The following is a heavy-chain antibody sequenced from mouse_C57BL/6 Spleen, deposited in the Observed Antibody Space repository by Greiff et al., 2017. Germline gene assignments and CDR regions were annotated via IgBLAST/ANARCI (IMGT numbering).Heavy chain of an antibody. D-gene: IGHD1-1*01. CDR1: GYTFTSYW. J-gene: IGHJ3*01. V-gene: IGHV1-64*01. CDR3: ARAGITTVVPTGAY. CDR2: IHPNSGST. Sequence: QVQLQQPGAELVKPGASVKLSCKASGYTFTSYWMHWVKQRPGQGLEWIGMIHPNSGSTNYNEKFKSKATLTVDKSSSTAYMQLSSLTSEDSAVYYCARAGITTVVPTGAYWGQGTLVTVSA.